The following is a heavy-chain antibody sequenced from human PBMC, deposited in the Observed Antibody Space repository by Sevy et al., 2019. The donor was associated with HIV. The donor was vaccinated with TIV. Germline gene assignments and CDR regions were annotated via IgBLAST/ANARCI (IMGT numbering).Heavy chain of an antibody. D-gene: IGHD1-26*01. Sequence: GGSLRLSCAASGFTFSSYAMHWVRQAPGKGLEWVAVISYDRSNKDYADSVKGRFTISRDNSKNTLYLQMNSLRTEDTAIYYCAGGCGGVGASDYWGQGTLVTVSS. V-gene: IGHV3-30-3*01. CDR3: AGGCGGVGASDY. CDR2: ISYDRSNK. J-gene: IGHJ4*02. CDR1: GFTFSSYA.